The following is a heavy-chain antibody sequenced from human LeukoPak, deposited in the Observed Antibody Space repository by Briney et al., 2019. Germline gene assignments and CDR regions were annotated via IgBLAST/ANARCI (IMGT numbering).Heavy chain of an antibody. V-gene: IGHV4-59*12. J-gene: IGHJ4*02. CDR3: ARDDSSSSGIR. CDR1: GGSISSYY. Sequence: SETLSLTCTVSGGSISSYYWSWIRQPPGKGLEWIGYIYYSGSTNYNPSLKSRVTISVDTSKNQFSLKLSSVTAADTAVYYCARDDSSSSGIRWGQGTLVTVSS. CDR2: IYYSGST. D-gene: IGHD6-6*01.